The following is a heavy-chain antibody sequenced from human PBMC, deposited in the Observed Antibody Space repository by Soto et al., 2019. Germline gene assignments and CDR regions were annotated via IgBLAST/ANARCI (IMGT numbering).Heavy chain of an antibody. V-gene: IGHV3-23*01. Sequence: PGGSLRISCAAPGFTLSRYSTSRVRPAPGKGLEWVSAISGSGGSTYYADSVKGRFSISRDNSKNMLYLQMNSLRAEDTAIYYCAKGAYYDFWSGYSAFDCWGQGTLVTVSS. CDR2: ISGSGGST. J-gene: IGHJ4*02. CDR1: GFTLSRYS. D-gene: IGHD3-3*01. CDR3: AKGAYYDFWSGYSAFDC.